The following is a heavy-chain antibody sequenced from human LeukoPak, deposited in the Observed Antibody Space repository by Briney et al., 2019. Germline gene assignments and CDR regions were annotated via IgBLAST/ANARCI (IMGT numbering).Heavy chain of an antibody. D-gene: IGHD5-18*01. CDR2: IYYSGST. V-gene: IGHV4-59*01. CDR1: GGSISSYY. J-gene: IGHJ4*02. Sequence: SETLSLTCTVSGGSISSYYWSWIRQPPGKGLEWIGYIYYSGSTNYNPSLKSRVTISLDTSKNQFSLKLSSVTAADTAVYYCARGHNYGRLWDYWAQGTLVTVSS. CDR3: ARGHNYGRLWDY.